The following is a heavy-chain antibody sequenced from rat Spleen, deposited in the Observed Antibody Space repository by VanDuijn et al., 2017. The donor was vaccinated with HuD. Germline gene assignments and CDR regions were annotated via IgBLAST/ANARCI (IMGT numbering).Heavy chain of an antibody. CDR2: MWRGGST. D-gene: IGHD1-10*01. CDR3: TRPNNPYWYFDF. CDR1: GFSLTSYN. Sequence: QVQLKESGPGLVQPSETLSLTCTVSGFSLTSYNVHWVRQPPGKGLEWMGIMWRGGSTDYNSALKSRLSISRDTSKNQVFLKMNSLQTEDTAIYFCTRPNNPYWYFDFWGPGTMVTVSS. J-gene: IGHJ1*01. V-gene: IGHV2-45*01.